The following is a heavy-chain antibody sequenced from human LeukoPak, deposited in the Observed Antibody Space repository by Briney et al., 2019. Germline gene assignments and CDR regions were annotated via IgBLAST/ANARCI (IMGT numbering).Heavy chain of an antibody. V-gene: IGHV3-49*04. CDR2: IRSKIYGGTP. J-gene: IGHJ4*02. Sequence: GGSLRLPCAASGFTVSSNYMTWVRQAPGKGLEWVGFIRSKIYGGTPEYAASVKGRFTISRDDSKGVAYLQMNSLKTEDTAVYYCTRDQTPYYWGQGTLVTVAS. CDR1: GFTVSSNY. CDR3: TRDQTPYY.